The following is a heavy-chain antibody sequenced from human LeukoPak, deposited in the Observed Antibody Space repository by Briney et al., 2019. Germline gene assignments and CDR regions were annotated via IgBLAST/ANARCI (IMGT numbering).Heavy chain of an antibody. D-gene: IGHD6-19*01. CDR1: GGSISSGDYY. Sequence: SETLSLTCTVSGGSISSGDYYWSWIRQPPGKGLEWIGYIYYSGSTYYNPSLKSRVSISVDTSKNQFSLKLSSVTAADTAVYYCARVPSRGIAVAGTLDYWGQGTLVTVSS. CDR3: ARVPSRGIAVAGTLDY. J-gene: IGHJ4*02. CDR2: IYYSGST. V-gene: IGHV4-30-4*01.